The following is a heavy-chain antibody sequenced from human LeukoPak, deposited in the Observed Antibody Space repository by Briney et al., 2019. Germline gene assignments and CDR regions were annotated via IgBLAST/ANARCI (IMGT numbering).Heavy chain of an antibody. CDR2: IYSGGST. CDR3: ARNSGSPQYYFDY. D-gene: IGHD1-26*01. J-gene: IGHJ4*02. V-gene: IGHV3-53*01. Sequence: GGSLRLSCAASGFTVSSNYMSWVRQAPGKGLEWVSVIYSGGSTYYADSVKGRFTISRDNSKNTLYLQMNSLRAEDTAVYYCARNSGSPQYYFDYWGQGTLVAVSS. CDR1: GFTVSSNY.